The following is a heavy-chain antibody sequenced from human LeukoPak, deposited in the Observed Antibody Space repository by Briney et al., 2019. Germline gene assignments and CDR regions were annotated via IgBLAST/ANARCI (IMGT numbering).Heavy chain of an antibody. J-gene: IGHJ4*02. CDR1: GSTFSSYA. CDR2: ISGSGGST. Sequence: GGSLRLSCAASGSTFSSYAMSWVRQAPGKGLEWVSAISGSGGSTYYADSVKGRFTISRDNSKNTLYLQMNSLRAEDTAVYYCAKGLSSSWGFDYWGQGALVTVSS. D-gene: IGHD6-13*01. CDR3: AKGLSSSWGFDY. V-gene: IGHV3-23*01.